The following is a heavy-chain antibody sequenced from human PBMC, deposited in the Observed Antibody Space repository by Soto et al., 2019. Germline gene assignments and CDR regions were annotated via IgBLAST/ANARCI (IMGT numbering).Heavy chain of an antibody. CDR1: VFNFRSYA. Sequence: PGWSRRLSCATSVFNFRSYAMNWVRQAPGRGLEWVSGISVSGTYTYYRDSVKGRFTISRDNSKSTMFLQMNSLRAEDTAVYYCTKGGAVKLPRYNWFDPWGPGILVTVSS. V-gene: IGHV3-23*01. J-gene: IGHJ5*02. CDR2: ISVSGTYT. D-gene: IGHD4-17*01. CDR3: TKGGAVKLPRYNWFDP.